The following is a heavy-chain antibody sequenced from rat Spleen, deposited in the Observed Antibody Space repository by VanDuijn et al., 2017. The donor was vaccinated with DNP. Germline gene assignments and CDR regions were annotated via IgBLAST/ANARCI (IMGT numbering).Heavy chain of an antibody. J-gene: IGHJ3*01. CDR1: GLTFSDYN. CDR2: ISYEGSST. CDR3: ARWETGAAFAY. Sequence: EVQLVESGGGLVQPGRSLKLSCAASGLTFSDYNMAWVRQAPKKGLEWVATISYEGSSTYYRDSVKGRFTISRDNAKSTLYLQMDSLRSEDMATYYCARWETGAAFAYWGQGTLVTVSS. V-gene: IGHV5-7*01. D-gene: IGHD4-1*01.